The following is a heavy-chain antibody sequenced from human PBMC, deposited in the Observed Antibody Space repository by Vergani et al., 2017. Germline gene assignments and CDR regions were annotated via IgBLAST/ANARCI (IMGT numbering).Heavy chain of an antibody. Sequence: QVQLVQSGAEVKKPGSSVKVSCKASGGTFSSYAISWVRQAPGQGLEWMGGIIPIFGTANYAQKFQGRVTITADESTSTAYMELSSLRSEDTAVYYCARDQGVYSSSPVRRYYYYMDVWGKGTTVTVSS. J-gene: IGHJ6*03. CDR3: ARDQGVYSSSPVRRYYYYMDV. V-gene: IGHV1-69*12. CDR2: IIPIFGTA. CDR1: GGTFSSYA. D-gene: IGHD6-6*01.